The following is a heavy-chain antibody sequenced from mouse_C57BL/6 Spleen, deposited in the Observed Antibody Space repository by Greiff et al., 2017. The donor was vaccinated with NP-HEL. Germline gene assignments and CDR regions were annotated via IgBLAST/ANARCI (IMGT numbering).Heavy chain of an antibody. J-gene: IGHJ3*01. CDR1: GYSITSGYY. V-gene: IGHV3-6*01. Sequence: DVKLQESGPGLVKPSQSLSLTCSVTGYSITSGYYWNWIRQFPGNKLEWMGYISYDGSNNYNPSLKNRISITRDTSKNQFFLKLNSVTTEDTATYYCAREGPPFAYWGQGTLVTVSA. CDR3: AREGPPFAY. CDR2: ISYDGSN.